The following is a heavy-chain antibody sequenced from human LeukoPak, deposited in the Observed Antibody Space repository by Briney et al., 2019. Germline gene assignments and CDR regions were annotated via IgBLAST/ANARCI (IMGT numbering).Heavy chain of an antibody. J-gene: IGHJ4*02. D-gene: IGHD6-19*01. Sequence: GGSLRLSCAVSGLTARSNYMTWVRQAPGKGLEWVSIIYSDSSTYYADSVKGRFTISTDNSKNTLYLQMYSLRAEDTAVYYCGRSSAWYAFDYWGQGTLVTVSS. CDR3: GRSSAWYAFDY. CDR1: GLTARSNY. V-gene: IGHV3-53*01. CDR2: IYSDSST.